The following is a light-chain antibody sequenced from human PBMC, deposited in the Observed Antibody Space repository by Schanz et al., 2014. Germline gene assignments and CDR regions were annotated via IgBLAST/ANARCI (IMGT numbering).Light chain of an antibody. V-gene: IGKV3-20*01. CDR2: GAF. J-gene: IGKJ1*01. CDR3: HQYDRSPRT. CDR1: QSVSSNY. Sequence: EVLLTQSPGTLSLSPGERATLSCRASQSVSSNYLAWYQQKPGQAPRLLIYGAFTRATAIPDRFSGSESGTDFTLTISRLEPEDFAVYYCHQYDRSPRTFGQGTKVEI.